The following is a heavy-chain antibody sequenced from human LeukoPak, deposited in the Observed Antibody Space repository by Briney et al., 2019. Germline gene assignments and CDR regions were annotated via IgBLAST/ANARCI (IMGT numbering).Heavy chain of an antibody. CDR1: GFTFDDYW. CDR2: INQDGSEK. CDR3: AELGITMIGGV. D-gene: IGHD3-10*02. Sequence: GGSLRLSCGASGFTFDDYWLSWVRQAPGQGLEWVANINQDGSEKYYLDSAKGRFTISRDNARNSLYLQMNSLRAEDTAVYYCAELGITMIGGVWGKGTTVTISS. V-gene: IGHV3-7*01. J-gene: IGHJ6*04.